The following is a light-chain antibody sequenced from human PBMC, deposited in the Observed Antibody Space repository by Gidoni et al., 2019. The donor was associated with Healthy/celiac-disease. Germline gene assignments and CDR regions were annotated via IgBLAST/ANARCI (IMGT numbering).Light chain of an antibody. CDR2: QDT. CDR3: QAWDSSSYV. V-gene: IGLV3-1*01. Sequence: SYELTQPPSVSVPPAQTASITCSGDKLGDKYACWYQQKPGQSPVLVIYQDTKRPSGIPERFSGSNSGNTATLTISGTQAMDEADYYCQAWDSSSYVFGTGTKVTVL. CDR1: KLGDKY. J-gene: IGLJ1*01.